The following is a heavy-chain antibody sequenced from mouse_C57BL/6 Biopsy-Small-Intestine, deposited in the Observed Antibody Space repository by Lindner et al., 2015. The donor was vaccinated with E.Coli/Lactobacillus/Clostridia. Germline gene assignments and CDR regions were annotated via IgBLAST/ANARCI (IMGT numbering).Heavy chain of an antibody. CDR3: ARSGTVVAPYAMDY. CDR2: INPNYGTT. Sequence: VQLQESGPELVKPGASVKISCKASGYSFTDYNMNWVKQSNGKSLEWIGVINPNYGTTSYNQKFKGKATLTVDQSSSTAYMQLNSLTSEDSAVYYCARSGTVVAPYAMDYWVKEPQSPSPQ. V-gene: IGHV1-39*01. D-gene: IGHD1-1*01. CDR1: GYSFTDYN. J-gene: IGHJ4*01.